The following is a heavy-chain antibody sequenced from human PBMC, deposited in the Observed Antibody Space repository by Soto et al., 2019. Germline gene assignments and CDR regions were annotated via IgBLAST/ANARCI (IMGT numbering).Heavy chain of an antibody. V-gene: IGHV3-66*01. Sequence: EVQLVESGGGLVQPGGSLRLSCAASGFTVSTKYMSWVRLAPGKGLEWVSVIYSGGSTFYADSVRGRFTISRDNSKNTVNLQMNSLRAEDTAVYYCARDPWAADSWGQGTLVTVSS. J-gene: IGHJ4*02. CDR3: ARDPWAADS. CDR2: IYSGGST. CDR1: GFTVSTKY. D-gene: IGHD3-16*01.